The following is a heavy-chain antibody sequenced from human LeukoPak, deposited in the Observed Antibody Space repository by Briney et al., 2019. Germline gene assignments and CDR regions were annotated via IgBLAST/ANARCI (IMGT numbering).Heavy chain of an antibody. CDR3: ARSDYYDSSPTDY. V-gene: IGHV4-59*01. Sequence: SETLSLTCTVSGGSMSTYAWSWIRQPPGKGLEYIGYIYHSGSTNYSPSLKSRVTISVDTSKKQFSLKLSSVTAADTAVYYCARSDYYDSSPTDYWGQGTLVTVSS. CDR1: GGSMSTYA. J-gene: IGHJ4*02. CDR2: IYHSGST. D-gene: IGHD3-22*01.